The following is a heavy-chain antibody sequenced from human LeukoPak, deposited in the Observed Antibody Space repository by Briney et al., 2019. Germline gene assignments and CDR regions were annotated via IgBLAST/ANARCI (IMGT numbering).Heavy chain of an antibody. V-gene: IGHV3-23*01. CDR1: GFTFNSYA. CDR3: AGGYCNTTSCHRYYFDY. CDR2: IRGSGGST. Sequence: GGSLRLSCTASGFTFNSYAMNWVRQAPGKGLEWVSTIRGSGGSTYTADSVKGRFIISRDNSKNMLYIQMNSLRAEDTAVYYCAGGYCNTTSCHRYYFDYWGQGTLVTVSS. D-gene: IGHD2-2*02. J-gene: IGHJ4*02.